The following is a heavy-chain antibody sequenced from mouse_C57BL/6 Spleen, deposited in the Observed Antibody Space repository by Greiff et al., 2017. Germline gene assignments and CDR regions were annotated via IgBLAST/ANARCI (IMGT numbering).Heavy chain of an antibody. CDR3: ASYDYDDWYFDV. V-gene: IGHV1-81*01. CDR2: IYPRSGNT. J-gene: IGHJ1*03. Sequence: QVQLKQSGAELARPGASVKLSCKASGYTFTSYGISWVKQRTGQGLEWIGEIYPRSGNTYYNEKFKGKATLTADKSSSTAYMELRSLTSEDSAVYFCASYDYDDWYFDVWGTGTTVTVSS. D-gene: IGHD2-4*01. CDR1: GYTFTSYG.